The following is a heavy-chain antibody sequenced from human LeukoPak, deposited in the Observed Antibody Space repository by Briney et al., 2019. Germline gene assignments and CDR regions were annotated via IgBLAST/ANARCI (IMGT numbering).Heavy chain of an antibody. CDR1: GYTFTSYG. D-gene: IGHD4-17*01. CDR3: ARPQTVKRYYYGMDV. V-gene: IGHV1-18*01. CDR2: ISAYNGNT. Sequence: SVKVSCKASGYTFTSYGISWVRQAPGQGLEWMGWISAYNGNTNYAQKLQGRVAMTTDTSTSTAYMELRSLRSDDTAVYYCARPQTVKRYYYGMDVRGQGTTVTVSS. J-gene: IGHJ6*02.